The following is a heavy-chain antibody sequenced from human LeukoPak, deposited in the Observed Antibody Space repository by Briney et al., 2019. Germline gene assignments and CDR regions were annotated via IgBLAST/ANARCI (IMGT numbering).Heavy chain of an antibody. CDR1: GGSISSYY. V-gene: IGHV4-59*01. CDR2: IYYSGST. J-gene: IGHJ3*02. Sequence: SETLSLTCTVSGGSISSYYWSWIRQPPGKGLEWIGYIYYSGSTNYNPSLKSLVTISVDTSKNQFSLKLSSVTAADTAVYYCAREKRYCSSTSCHRDAFDIWGQGTMVTVSS. CDR3: AREKRYCSSTSCHRDAFDI. D-gene: IGHD2-2*01.